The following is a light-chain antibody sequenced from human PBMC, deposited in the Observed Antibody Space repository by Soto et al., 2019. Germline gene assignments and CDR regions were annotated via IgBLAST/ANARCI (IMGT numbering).Light chain of an antibody. J-gene: IGKJ1*01. Sequence: DIQMTHSPSTLSASVGDRVTITCRASQSISSWLAWYQQKPGKAPKFLIYDASNLESGVPSRFSGSGSGTEFTLTISSLQPDDFATYYCQQYRSYWTFGQGTKVDIX. V-gene: IGKV1-5*01. CDR3: QQYRSYWT. CDR2: DAS. CDR1: QSISSW.